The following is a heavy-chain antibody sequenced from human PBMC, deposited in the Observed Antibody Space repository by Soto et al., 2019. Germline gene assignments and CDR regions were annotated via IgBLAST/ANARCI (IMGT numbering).Heavy chain of an antibody. CDR2: MYYSGST. V-gene: IGHV4-39*01. Sequence: PSETLSLTCTVSGGSVRSNSYYWGWIRQPPGKGLEWIGSMYYSGSTFYNPSLKSRVTISVDTSKNQFSLKLSSVTAADTAVYYCARHIAPYSSSPCGMDVWGQGTTVTVSS. CDR1: GGSVRSNSYY. J-gene: IGHJ6*02. D-gene: IGHD6-13*01. CDR3: ARHIAPYSSSPCGMDV.